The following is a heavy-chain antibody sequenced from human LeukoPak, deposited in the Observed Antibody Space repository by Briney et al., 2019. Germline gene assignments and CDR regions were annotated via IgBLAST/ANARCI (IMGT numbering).Heavy chain of an antibody. CDR3: ARSEWDFWSDQELDH. Sequence: GKSLRLSCAASGFTFSNYAMYWFRQARGKGLEWVAVIAYDGSNEYYADSVKGRFTISRDNSKNTLYLQMNSLRAEDTSVYYCARSEWDFWSDQELDHWGQGTLVSVSS. J-gene: IGHJ4*02. CDR2: IAYDGSNE. CDR1: GFTFSNYA. V-gene: IGHV3-30*01. D-gene: IGHD3-3*01.